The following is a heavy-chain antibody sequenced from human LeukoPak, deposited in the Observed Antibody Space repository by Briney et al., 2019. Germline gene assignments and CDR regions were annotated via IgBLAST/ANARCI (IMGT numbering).Heavy chain of an antibody. V-gene: IGHV3-23*01. Sequence: PGGSLRLSCAASGFTFASYAVTWVRQAPGKGLDWVSLISGSGSNTYYTDSVQGRFTISRDNSRNTLYLQMSSLRAEDTAVYYCARDPHGYNSYFDYWGQGTLVTVSS. CDR3: ARDPHGYNSYFDY. CDR2: ISGSGSNT. J-gene: IGHJ4*02. CDR1: GFTFASYA. D-gene: IGHD5-24*01.